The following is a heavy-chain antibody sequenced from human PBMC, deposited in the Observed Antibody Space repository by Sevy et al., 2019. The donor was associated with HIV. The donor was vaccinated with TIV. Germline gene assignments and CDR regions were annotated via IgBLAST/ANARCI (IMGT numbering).Heavy chain of an antibody. CDR1: GFDVNTGF. Sequence: GGSLRLSCAVSGFDVNTGFMSWVRQAPGKGLEWVSVIYKSGNTYYVDSVMGRFIMSRDSGRNTLYLQMTHLRVEDTAMYYCVRSLGGPLNQWGQGTRVTVSS. V-gene: IGHV3-53*01. D-gene: IGHD3-16*01. J-gene: IGHJ4*02. CDR3: VRSLGGPLNQ. CDR2: IYKSGNT.